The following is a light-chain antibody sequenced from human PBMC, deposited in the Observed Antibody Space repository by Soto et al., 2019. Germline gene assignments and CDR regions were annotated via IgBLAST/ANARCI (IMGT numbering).Light chain of an antibody. CDR3: SSYTSDTTRYV. CDR1: SSDVGGYNY. CDR2: EVS. Sequence: QSALTQPASVSGSPGQSITISCTGTSSDVGGYNYVSWYQQHPGKAPKLMVYEVSNRPSGVSPRFSGSKSGNTASLTISGLQAEDEAEYYCSSYTSDTTRYVFGTGTKVTVL. J-gene: IGLJ1*01. V-gene: IGLV2-14*01.